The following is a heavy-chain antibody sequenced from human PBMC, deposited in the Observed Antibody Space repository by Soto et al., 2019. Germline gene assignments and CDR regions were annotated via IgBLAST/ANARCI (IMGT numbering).Heavy chain of an antibody. V-gene: IGHV3-30*04. D-gene: IGHD3-3*01. J-gene: IGHJ4*02. Sequence: HPGGSLRLSCAASGFTFSSFVMHWVRQAPGKGLEWVAALSYDGSNKNYADSVKGRFTISRDNSKSTLYLQMNSLRSEGTAVYYFVRDGPLITFYGLGDYWGQGTLVPVSS. CDR3: VRDGPLITFYGLGDY. CDR2: LSYDGSNK. CDR1: GFTFSSFV.